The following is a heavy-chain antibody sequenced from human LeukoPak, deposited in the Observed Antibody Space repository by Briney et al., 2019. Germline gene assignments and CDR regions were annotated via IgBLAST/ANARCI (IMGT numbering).Heavy chain of an antibody. V-gene: IGHV1-2*02. CDR1: GYTFTGYY. Sequence: GASVKVSCKASGYTFTGYYMHWVRQAPGQGLEWMGWINPNSGGTNYAQKFQGRVTMTRDTSISTAYMELSRLRSDDTAVYYCARVTMVRGVIIPQDYWGQGTLVTVSS. J-gene: IGHJ4*02. CDR3: ARVTMVRGVIIPQDY. CDR2: INPNSGGT. D-gene: IGHD3-10*01.